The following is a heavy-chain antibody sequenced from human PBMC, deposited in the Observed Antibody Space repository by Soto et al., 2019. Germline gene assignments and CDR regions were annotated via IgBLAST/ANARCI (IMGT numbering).Heavy chain of an antibody. CDR2: IIPSFGTA. J-gene: IGHJ6*02. D-gene: IGHD2-2*01. Sequence: QVQLVQSGAEVKKPGSSVKVSCKASGGTFSSYALSLVRQAPGQGLEWMGGIIPSFGTANYAQKLQGRVTITADESTSTGYMELSSVRSEDTAVYYCARNHGALVPAATGGYFYYGLDVWGQGTTVIVSS. CDR1: GGTFSSYA. V-gene: IGHV1-69*01. CDR3: ARNHGALVPAATGGYFYYGLDV.